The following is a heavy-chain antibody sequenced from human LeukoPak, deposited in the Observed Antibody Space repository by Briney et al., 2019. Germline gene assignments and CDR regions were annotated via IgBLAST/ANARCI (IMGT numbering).Heavy chain of an antibody. CDR2: IYYSGST. V-gene: IGHV4-39*02. D-gene: IGHD6-19*01. CDR1: GGSISSSSYY. CDR3: AKDGLGEEQWLPNLDY. J-gene: IGHJ4*02. Sequence: PSETLSLTCTVSGGSISSSSYYWGWIRQPPGKGLEWIGSIYYSGSTYYNPSLKSRVTISVDTSKSQFSLKLSSVTAADTAVYYCAKDGLGEEQWLPNLDYWGQGTLVTVSS.